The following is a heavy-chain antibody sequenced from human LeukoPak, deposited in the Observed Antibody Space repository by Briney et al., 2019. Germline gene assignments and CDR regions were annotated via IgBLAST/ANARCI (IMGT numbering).Heavy chain of an antibody. Sequence: PSQTLSLTCTVSGGSISSGCYYWSWIRQPAGKGLEWIGRIYTSGSTNYNPSLKSRVTISVDTSKNQFSLKLSSVTAADTAVYYWARGQCDSSGYPFDYFDYWGQGTLVTVSS. V-gene: IGHV4-61*02. CDR2: IYTSGST. D-gene: IGHD3-22*01. CDR3: ARGQCDSSGYPFDYFDY. CDR1: GGSISSGCYY. J-gene: IGHJ4*02.